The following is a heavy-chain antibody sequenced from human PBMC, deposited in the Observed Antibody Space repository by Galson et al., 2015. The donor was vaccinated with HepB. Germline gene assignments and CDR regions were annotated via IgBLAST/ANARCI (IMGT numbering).Heavy chain of an antibody. J-gene: IGHJ5*02. CDR2: IYYSGST. CDR3: ARGWADIVVVPAESHWFDP. Sequence: LSLTCTVSGGSISSSSYYWGWIRQPPGKGLEWIGSIYYSGSTYYNPSLKSRVTISVDTSKNQFSLKLSSVTAADTAVYYCARGWADIVVVPAESHWFDPWGQGTLVTVSS. CDR1: GGSISSSSYY. D-gene: IGHD2-2*01. V-gene: IGHV4-39*01.